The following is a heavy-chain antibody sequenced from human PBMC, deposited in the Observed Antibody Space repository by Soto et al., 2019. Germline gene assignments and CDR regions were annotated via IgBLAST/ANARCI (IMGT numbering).Heavy chain of an antibody. CDR2: IYYSGST. D-gene: IGHD3-16*01. CDR3: ARATSLDY. V-gene: IGHV4-59*01. CDR1: GGSISSYY. Sequence: LPETLSLTCTVSGGSISSYYWSWIRQPPGKGLEWIGYIYYSGSTNYNPSLKSRVTIAVDTSKNQISLNLSSVTAADTAIYFCARATSLDYWGQGALVTVSS. J-gene: IGHJ4*02.